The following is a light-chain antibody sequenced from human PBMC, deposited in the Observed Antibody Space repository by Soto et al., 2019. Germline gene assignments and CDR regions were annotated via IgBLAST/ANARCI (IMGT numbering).Light chain of an antibody. CDR1: QSVSST. CDR3: QQYNNWPPIT. CDR2: GAS. Sequence: PGERGTLACRASQSVSSTSLAWYKQKPGQAPRLLIYGASTRATGIPARFSGSGSGTEFTLTISSLQSEDFAVYYCQQYNNWPPITFGQGTRLEIK. V-gene: IGKV3-15*01. J-gene: IGKJ5*01.